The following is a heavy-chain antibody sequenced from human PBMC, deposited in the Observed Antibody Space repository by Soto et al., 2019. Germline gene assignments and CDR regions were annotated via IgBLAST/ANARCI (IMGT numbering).Heavy chain of an antibody. V-gene: IGHV1-18*01. Sequence: QVQLVQSGAEVKKPGASVKVSCKASSYTFTSYGISWVRQAPGQGLERMGWISAYNGNTNYAQKLQGRVTMTTDTSTSRAYMELRGLRSDDTAVHYCAMTYGDFDYWGQGTLVSVSS. CDR1: SYTFTSYG. J-gene: IGHJ4*02. CDR2: ISAYNGNT. CDR3: AMTYGDFDY. D-gene: IGHD4-17*01.